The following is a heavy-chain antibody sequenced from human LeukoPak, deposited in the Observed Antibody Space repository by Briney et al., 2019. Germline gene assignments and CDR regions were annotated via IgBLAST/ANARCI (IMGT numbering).Heavy chain of an antibody. V-gene: IGHV3-53*01. J-gene: IGHJ4*02. CDR3: AMKTGWGYFDY. CDR2: IYRGGST. Sequence: GSLRLSCAASGFTVSSNYMSWVRQAPGKGLEWVSFIYRGGSTYYADSVKGRFTISRDNSKSTLYLQMNSLRAEDPAVYYCAMKTGWGYFDYWGQGTLVTVSS. CDR1: GFTVSSNY. D-gene: IGHD2-15*01.